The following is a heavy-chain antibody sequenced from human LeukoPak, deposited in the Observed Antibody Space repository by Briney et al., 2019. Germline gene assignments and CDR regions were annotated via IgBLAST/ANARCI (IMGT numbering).Heavy chain of an antibody. CDR1: GFSLSSYA. CDR2: VSLDGRNK. J-gene: IGHJ4*02. D-gene: IGHD1-26*01. Sequence: GGSLRLSCEASGFSLSSYAFHWVRQAPGKGLEWVSFVSLDGRNKNYADSVRGRFTISRDNSKNTLYLQMNSVTYEDTAVYFCARIVGHTTTDFWGQGTIVTVSS. V-gene: IGHV3-30-3*01. CDR3: ARIVGHTTTDF.